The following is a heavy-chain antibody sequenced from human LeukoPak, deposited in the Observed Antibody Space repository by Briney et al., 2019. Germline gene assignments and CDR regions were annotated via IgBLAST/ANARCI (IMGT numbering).Heavy chain of an antibody. CDR1: GFTFSSYA. Sequence: GGSLRLSCAASGFTFSSYAMSWVRQAPGKGLEWVSAISGSGGSTYYADSVKGRFTISRDNAKNSLYLQMNSLRAEDTAVYYCARDALYCTSTGCYESFDYWGQGTLATVSS. V-gene: IGHV3-23*01. CDR3: ARDALYCTSTGCYESFDY. CDR2: ISGSGGST. J-gene: IGHJ4*02. D-gene: IGHD2-2*01.